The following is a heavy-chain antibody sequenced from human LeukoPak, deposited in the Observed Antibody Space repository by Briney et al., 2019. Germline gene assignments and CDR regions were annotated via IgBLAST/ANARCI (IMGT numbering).Heavy chain of an antibody. Sequence: ASETLSLTCTVSGGSISSYYWSWIRQPPGKGLEWIGYIYYSGSTNYNPSLKSRVTISVDASKNQFSLKLSSVTAADTAVYYCARANYYDRSGYSRGAFDIWGQGTMVIVSS. CDR1: GGSISSYY. D-gene: IGHD3-22*01. CDR3: ARANYYDRSGYSRGAFDI. V-gene: IGHV4-59*08. J-gene: IGHJ3*02. CDR2: IYYSGST.